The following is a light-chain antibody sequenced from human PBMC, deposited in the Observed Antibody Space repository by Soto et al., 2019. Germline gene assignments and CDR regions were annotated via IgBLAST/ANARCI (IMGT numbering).Light chain of an antibody. V-gene: IGKV1-6*01. CDR3: LQDRSHFWT. Sequence: AFQVTQSPTYLSPSVGDRVTITCRSSQDIRNYLGWYQQKPGKXPXLLIYGASSLQRGVSSRFTAGGFGKDFTLPISSLQLEDSPTYSCLQDRSHFWTFGKGTKGDI. J-gene: IGKJ1*01. CDR1: QDIRNY. CDR2: GAS.